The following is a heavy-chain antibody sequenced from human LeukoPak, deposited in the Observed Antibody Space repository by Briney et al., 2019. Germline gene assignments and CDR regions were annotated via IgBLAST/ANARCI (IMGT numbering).Heavy chain of an antibody. J-gene: IGHJ6*03. CDR2: IYYSGST. CDR3: ARIGSSYDFWSGYYPRSGYYMDV. Sequence: SETLSLTCTVSGGSISSHYWSWIRQPRGKGLEWIGYIYYSGSTNYNPSLKSRVTISVDTSKNQFSLKLSSVTAADTAVYYCARIGSSYDFWSGYYPRSGYYMDVWGKGTTVTVSS. CDR1: GGSISSHY. V-gene: IGHV4-59*11. D-gene: IGHD3-3*01.